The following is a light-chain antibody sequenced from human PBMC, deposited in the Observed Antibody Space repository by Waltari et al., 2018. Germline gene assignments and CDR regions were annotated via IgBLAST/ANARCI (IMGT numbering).Light chain of an antibody. V-gene: IGLV2-8*01. CDR3: SSYAGSNNVV. Sequence: QSALTQPPSASGSPGQSVTISCTGTSSDVGGYNYVSWYQQHPGKAPKVMIYEVRQRPSGVPDRFSGSKSGNTASLTVSGLQAEDEADYYCSSYAGSNNVVFGGGTKLTVL. CDR2: EVR. CDR1: SSDVGGYNY. J-gene: IGLJ2*01.